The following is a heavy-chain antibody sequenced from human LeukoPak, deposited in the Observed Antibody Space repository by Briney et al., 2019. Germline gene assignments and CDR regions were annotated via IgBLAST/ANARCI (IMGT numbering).Heavy chain of an antibody. J-gene: IGHJ3*02. Sequence: GGSLRLSCAASGFTFSSYGMHWVRQAPGKGLEWVAFIRYDGSNKYYADSVKGRFTISRDDSKNTLYLQMNSLRAENTAVYCCAKVAREFMGGFDIWGQGKIVTVSS. CDR2: IRYDGSNK. D-gene: IGHD3-16*01. CDR3: AKVAREFMGGFDI. CDR1: GFTFSSYG. V-gene: IGHV3-30*02.